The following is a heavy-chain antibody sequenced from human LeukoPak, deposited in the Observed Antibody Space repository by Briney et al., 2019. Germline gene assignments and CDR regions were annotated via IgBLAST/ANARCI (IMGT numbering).Heavy chain of an antibody. CDR2: ISGDGGST. CDR1: GFTFDDYA. D-gene: IGHD3-16*01. Sequence: GGSLRLSCAASGFTFDDYAMHWVRQAPGKGLEWVSLISGDGGSTYYADSVKGRFTISRDNSKNSLYLQVNSLRTEDTALYYCAKDMFGDAYNCFDYWGQGTLVTVSS. V-gene: IGHV3-43*02. CDR3: AKDMFGDAYNCFDY. J-gene: IGHJ4*02.